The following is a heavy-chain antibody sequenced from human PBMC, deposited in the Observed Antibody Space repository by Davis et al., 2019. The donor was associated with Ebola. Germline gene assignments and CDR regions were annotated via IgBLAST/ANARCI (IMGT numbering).Heavy chain of an antibody. CDR1: VITFSSYA. CDR2: ISGSGGST. Sequence: PGGSLSLSCADSVITFSSYAMTWVRPAPGKGLEWVSAISGSGGSTYYADSVKGRFTISRDNSRKTMYLQMNSLRAEDTAVYYCARSGLSFGVVKYHYGMDVWGKGTTVTVSS. V-gene: IGHV3-23*01. D-gene: IGHD3-3*01. J-gene: IGHJ6*04. CDR3: ARSGLSFGVVKYHYGMDV.